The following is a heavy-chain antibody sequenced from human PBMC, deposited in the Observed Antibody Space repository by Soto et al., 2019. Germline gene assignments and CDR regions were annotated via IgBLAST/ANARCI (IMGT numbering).Heavy chain of an antibody. CDR1: GYTFTSYD. CDR2: MNPNSGNT. CDR3: ARVGYDYVWGSYRSDAFDI. J-gene: IGHJ3*02. V-gene: IGHV1-8*01. D-gene: IGHD3-16*02. Sequence: ASVNVSCKASGYTFTSYDINWVRQATGQGLEWMGWMNPNSGNTGYAQKFQGRVTMTRNTSISTAYMELSSLRSEDTAVYYCARVGYDYVWGSYRSDAFDIWGQGTMVTVSS.